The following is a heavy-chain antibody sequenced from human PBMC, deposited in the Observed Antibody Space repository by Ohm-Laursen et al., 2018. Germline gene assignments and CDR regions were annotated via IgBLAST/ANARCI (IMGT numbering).Heavy chain of an antibody. V-gene: IGHV4-34*01. CDR1: GGSFSGYY. J-gene: IGHJ4*02. CDR3: ARVLARYYDSSGYGY. CDR2: INHSGST. Sequence: VTLSLTCSVYGGSFSGYYWSWIRQPPGKGLEWIGEINHSGSTNYNPSLKSRVTISVDTSKNQFSLKLSSVTAADTAVYYCARVLARYYDSSGYGYWGQGTLVTVSS. D-gene: IGHD3-22*01.